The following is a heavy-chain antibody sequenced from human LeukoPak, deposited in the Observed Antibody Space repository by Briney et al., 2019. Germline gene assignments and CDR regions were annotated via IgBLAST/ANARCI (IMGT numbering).Heavy chain of an antibody. D-gene: IGHD6-13*01. CDR2: ISSSGSTI. CDR1: GFTFSDYY. Sequence: GGSLRLSCVASGFTFSDYYMSCIRQAPGKGLEWVSYISSSGSTIYYADSVKGRFTISRDNAKNSLYLQMNSLRAEDTAVYYCARERSSSWYTQQADYYYYGMDVWGQGTTVTVSS. CDR3: ARERSSSWYTQQADYYYYGMDV. V-gene: IGHV3-11*01. J-gene: IGHJ6*02.